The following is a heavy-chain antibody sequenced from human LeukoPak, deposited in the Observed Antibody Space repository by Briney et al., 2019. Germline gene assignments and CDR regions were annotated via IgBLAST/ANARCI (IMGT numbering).Heavy chain of an antibody. CDR3: ASTRTPEQWLVRYYYYGMDV. D-gene: IGHD6-19*01. CDR1: GGTFSSYA. Sequence: ASVKVSCKASGGTFSSYAISWVRQAPGQGLEWMGGIIPIFGTANYAQKFQGRVTITADESTSTAYMELSSLRSGDTAVYYCASTRTPEQWLVRYYYYGMDVWGQGTTVTVSS. V-gene: IGHV1-69*13. J-gene: IGHJ6*02. CDR2: IIPIFGTA.